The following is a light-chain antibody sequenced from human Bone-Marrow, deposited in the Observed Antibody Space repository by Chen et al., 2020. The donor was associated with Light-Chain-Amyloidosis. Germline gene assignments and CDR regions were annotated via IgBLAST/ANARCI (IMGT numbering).Light chain of an antibody. CDR2: DAR. CDR1: TIGSTS. J-gene: IGLJ3*02. V-gene: IGLV3-21*02. CDR3: QVWDRSSDRPV. Sequence: SYVLTQPSSVPVPPGQTAPLACGGDTIGSTSVHWYQQTPGQAPLLVVYDARDRPSGIPERLSGSNSGNTATLTISRVEAGDEADYYCQVWDRSSDRPVFGGGTKLTVL.